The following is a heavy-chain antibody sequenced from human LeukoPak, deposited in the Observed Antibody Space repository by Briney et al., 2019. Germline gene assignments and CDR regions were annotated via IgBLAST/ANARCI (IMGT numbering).Heavy chain of an antibody. V-gene: IGHV3-15*01. Sequence: GGSPRLSCAGSGFNFQYAWMTWVRQAPGKGLEWVGRIKSKRDGETTDYAALVKSRFSISRDDSKNTVYLQMNSLRTEDTAVYYCTSLVGSPTYWGQGTLVAVSS. J-gene: IGHJ4*02. CDR1: GFNFQYAW. CDR3: TSLVGSPTY. D-gene: IGHD4-23*01. CDR2: IKSKRDGETT.